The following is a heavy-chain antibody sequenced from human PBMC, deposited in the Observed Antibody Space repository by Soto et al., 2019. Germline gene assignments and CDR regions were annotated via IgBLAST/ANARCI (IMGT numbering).Heavy chain of an antibody. J-gene: IGHJ3*02. CDR1: GGTFSSYA. CDR2: IIPIFGTA. D-gene: IGHD5-12*01. CDR3: ARYEMATSYDPFDI. Sequence: ASVKVSCKASGGTFSSYAISWVRQAPGQGLEWMGGIIPIFGTANYAQRFQGRVTITADESTSTAYMELSSLRSEDTAVYYCARYEMATSYDPFDIWGQGTIVTVSS. V-gene: IGHV1-69*13.